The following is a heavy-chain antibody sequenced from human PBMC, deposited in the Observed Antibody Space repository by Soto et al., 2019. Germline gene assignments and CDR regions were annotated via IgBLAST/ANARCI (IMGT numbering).Heavy chain of an antibody. CDR1: GFTFSSYA. Sequence: GGCLRLSCAASGFTFSSYAMHWVRQAPGKGLEWVAVISYDGSNKYYADSVQGRFTITRDNSKNTLYLQMNSLRAEDKAVYYCARDMVPAAISLYYYGMDVWGQGTTVTVSS. D-gene: IGHD2-2*01. V-gene: IGHV3-30-3*01. J-gene: IGHJ6*02. CDR3: ARDMVPAAISLYYYGMDV. CDR2: ISYDGSNK.